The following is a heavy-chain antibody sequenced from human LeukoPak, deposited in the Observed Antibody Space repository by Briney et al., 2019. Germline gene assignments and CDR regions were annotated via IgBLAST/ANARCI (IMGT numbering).Heavy chain of an antibody. CDR1: GGSFSGYY. CDR2: INHSGST. J-gene: IGHJ4*02. D-gene: IGHD6-19*01. Sequence: LETLSLTCAVYGGSFSGYYWSWIRQPPGKGLEWIGEINHSGSTNYNPSLKSRVTISVDTSKNQFSLKLSSVTAADTAVYYCARRRGQWLVRGYYFDYWGQGTLVTVSS. V-gene: IGHV4-34*01. CDR3: ARRRGQWLVRGYYFDY.